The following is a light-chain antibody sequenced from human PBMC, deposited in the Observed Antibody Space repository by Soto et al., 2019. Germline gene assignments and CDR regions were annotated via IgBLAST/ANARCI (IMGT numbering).Light chain of an antibody. V-gene: IGLV2-14*03. CDR1: SSDVGGYNY. CDR2: DVS. CDR3: SSYTSSSTPWV. J-gene: IGLJ1*01. Sequence: QSVLPQPTSVSGSPGQSIAISCTGTSSDVGGYNYVSWYQHHPGKAPKLMICDVSDRPSGVSNRFSGSKSGNTASLTIPGLQAEDEADYYCSSYTSSSTPWVFGTGTKVTVL.